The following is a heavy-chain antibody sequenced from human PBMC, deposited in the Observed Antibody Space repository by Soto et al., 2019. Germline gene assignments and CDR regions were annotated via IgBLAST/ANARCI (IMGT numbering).Heavy chain of an antibody. CDR1: GGSISSSSYY. D-gene: IGHD6-19*01. CDR2: IYYSGST. J-gene: IGHJ6*02. Sequence: SETLSLTCTVSGGSISSSSYYWGWIRQPPGKGLEWIGSIYYSGSTYYNPSLKSRVTISVDTSKNQFSLKLSSVTAADTAVYYCARWGSGWYYYYYGMDVWGQGTTVTVS. CDR3: ARWGSGWYYYYYGMDV. V-gene: IGHV4-39*01.